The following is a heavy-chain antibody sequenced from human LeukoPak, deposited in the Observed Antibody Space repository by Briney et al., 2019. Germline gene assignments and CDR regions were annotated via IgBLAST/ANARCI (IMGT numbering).Heavy chain of an antibody. Sequence: SETLSLTCTVSGGSISSSSYYWGWIRQPPGKGLEWIGSTYYSGSTYYNPSLKSRVTISVDTSKNQFSLKLSSVTAADTAVYYCARSLVVVVPAAIGTFDYWGQGTLVTVSS. V-gene: IGHV4-39*01. CDR2: TYYSGST. CDR3: ARSLVVVVPAAIGTFDY. CDR1: GGSISSSSYY. J-gene: IGHJ4*02. D-gene: IGHD2-2*01.